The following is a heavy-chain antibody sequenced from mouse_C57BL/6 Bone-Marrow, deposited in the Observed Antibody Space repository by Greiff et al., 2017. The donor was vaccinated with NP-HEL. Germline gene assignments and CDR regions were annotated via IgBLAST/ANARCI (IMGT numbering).Heavy chain of an antibody. J-gene: IGHJ2*01. CDR1: GYSITSGYD. CDR3: ARGRDYDKGYYFDY. D-gene: IGHD2-4*01. CDR2: ISYSGST. Sequence: EVKLQESGPGMVKPSQSLSLTCTVTGYSITSGYDWHWIRHFPGNKLEWMGYISYSGSTNYNPSLKSRIPITHDTSKNHFFLKLNSVTTEDTATYYCARGRDYDKGYYFDYWGQGTTLTVSS. V-gene: IGHV3-1*01.